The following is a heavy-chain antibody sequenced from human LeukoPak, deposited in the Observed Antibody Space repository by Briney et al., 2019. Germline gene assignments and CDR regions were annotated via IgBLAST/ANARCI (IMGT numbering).Heavy chain of an antibody. Sequence: SETLSLTCTVSGGSISSYYWSWIRQPPGKGLEWIGYIYYSGSTNYNPSLKSRVTISVDTSKNQFSLKLSSVTAADTAVYYCARWGRLRKNWFDPWGQGTLVTVSS. CDR2: IYYSGST. CDR1: GGSISSYY. J-gene: IGHJ5*02. V-gene: IGHV4-59*08. D-gene: IGHD1-26*01. CDR3: ARWGRLRKNWFDP.